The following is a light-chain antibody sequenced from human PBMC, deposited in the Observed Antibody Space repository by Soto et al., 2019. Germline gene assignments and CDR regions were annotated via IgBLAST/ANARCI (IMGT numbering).Light chain of an antibody. Sequence: EIVLTQSPGTLSLSPGERATLSCRASQAINSRYLAWYQQKPGQAPRLLMYATSSRAAGIPDRFSGSGSRAAFTLTISRLEPEDFAVYYCQQYGGSPMYTFGQGTKLEIK. CDR1: QAINSRY. CDR3: QQYGGSPMYT. V-gene: IGKV3-20*01. CDR2: ATS. J-gene: IGKJ2*01.